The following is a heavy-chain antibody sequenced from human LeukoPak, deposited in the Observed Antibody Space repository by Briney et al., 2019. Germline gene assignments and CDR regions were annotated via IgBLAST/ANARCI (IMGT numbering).Heavy chain of an antibody. CDR1: GGTFSSYA. V-gene: IGHV1-69*04. CDR3: ARFEWGPDYGDYVRYDAFDI. J-gene: IGHJ3*02. Sequence: SVKVSCKASGGTFSSYAISWVRQAPGQGLEWMGRIIPILGIANYAQKFQGRVTITADESTSTAYMELSRLRSDDTAVYYCARFEWGPDYGDYVRYDAFDIWGQGTMVTVSS. CDR2: IIPILGIA. D-gene: IGHD4-17*01.